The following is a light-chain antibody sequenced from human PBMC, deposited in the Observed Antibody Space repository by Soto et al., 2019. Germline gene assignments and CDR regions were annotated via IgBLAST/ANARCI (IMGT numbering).Light chain of an antibody. V-gene: IGKV3-20*01. J-gene: IGKJ5*01. CDR2: GAS. Sequence: EIVLTESPSTLALSTRERANLSCRASHSVSSSYLAWYQQKPGQTPRLLIYGASSTATGIPDRFSGSGSGTDFTLTISRLEPEDFVVDHCQQYNSGPTLSFGQGTRLEIK. CDR1: HSVSSSY. CDR3: QQYNSGPTLS.